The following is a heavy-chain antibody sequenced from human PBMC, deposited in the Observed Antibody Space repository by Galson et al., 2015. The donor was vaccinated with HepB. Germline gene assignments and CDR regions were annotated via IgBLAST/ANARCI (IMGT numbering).Heavy chain of an antibody. CDR2: ISGSGGST. CDR3: AKDLVGYCSGGSCSSHDY. V-gene: IGHV3-23*01. CDR1: GFTFSSYA. Sequence: SLRLSCAASGFTFSSYAMSWVRQAPGKGLEWVSAISGSGGSTYYADSVKGRFTISRDNSKNTLYLQMNSLRAEDTAVYYCAKDLVGYCSGGSCSSHDYWGQGTLVTVSS. D-gene: IGHD2-15*01. J-gene: IGHJ4*02.